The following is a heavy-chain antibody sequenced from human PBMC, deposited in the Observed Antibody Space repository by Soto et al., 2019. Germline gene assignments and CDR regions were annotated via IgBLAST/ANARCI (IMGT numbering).Heavy chain of an antibody. V-gene: IGHV1-18*01. CDR1: GYTFTSYG. Sequence: ASVKVSCKASGYTFTSYGISWVRQAPGQGLEWMGWISAYNGNTNYAQKLQGRVTMTTDTSTSTAYMELRSLRSDDTAVYYCARDLSGVTTGDFQHWGQGTLVTVSS. D-gene: IGHD4-17*01. J-gene: IGHJ1*01. CDR2: ISAYNGNT. CDR3: ARDLSGVTTGDFQH.